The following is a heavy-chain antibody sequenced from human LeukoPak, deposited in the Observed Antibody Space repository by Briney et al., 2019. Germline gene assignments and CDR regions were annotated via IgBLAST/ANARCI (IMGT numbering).Heavy chain of an antibody. CDR3: ARVTKPLVVVTA. J-gene: IGHJ5*02. CDR1: GGSISSDDYY. Sequence: SETLSLTCTVSGGSISSDDYYWSWIRQPPGKGLEWIGYVFYSGSPYYTPSLKSRVTISVDRSKNQFSLNLRSVTAADAAVYYCARVTKPLVVVTAWGQGTLVTVSS. D-gene: IGHD2-21*02. CDR2: VFYSGSP. V-gene: IGHV4-30-4*01.